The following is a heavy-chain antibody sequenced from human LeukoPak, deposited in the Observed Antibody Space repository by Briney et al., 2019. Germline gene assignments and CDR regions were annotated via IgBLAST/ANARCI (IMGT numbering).Heavy chain of an antibody. Sequence: GGSLRLSCAASGLTFSIHWMNWVRQAPGKGLECVANINQDGSDKYYVDSVKGRFTISRDNAKNSLYLQMNSLRVEDTAVYYCAKLAKYFYGSETYYFFEHWGQGTPVTASS. D-gene: IGHD3-10*01. CDR1: GLTFSIHW. CDR2: INQDGSDK. CDR3: AKLAKYFYGSETYYFFEH. J-gene: IGHJ4*02. V-gene: IGHV3-7*01.